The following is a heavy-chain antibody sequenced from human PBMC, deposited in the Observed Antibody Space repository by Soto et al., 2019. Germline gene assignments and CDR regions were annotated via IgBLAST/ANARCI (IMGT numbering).Heavy chain of an antibody. J-gene: IGHJ6*02. CDR1: GGSISSGGYS. Sequence: PSETLSLTCAVSGGSISSGGYSWSWVRQAPGKGLEWVSAISGSGGSTYYADSVKGRFTISRDNSKNTLYLQMNSLRAEDTAVYYCAKDLRPNRRASYYYYYGMDVWGQGTTVTVSS. D-gene: IGHD3-9*01. CDR3: AKDLRPNRRASYYYYYGMDV. CDR2: ISGSGGST. V-gene: IGHV3-23*01.